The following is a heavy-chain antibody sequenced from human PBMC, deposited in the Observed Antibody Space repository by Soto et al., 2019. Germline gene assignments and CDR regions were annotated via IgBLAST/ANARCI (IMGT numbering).Heavy chain of an antibody. V-gene: IGHV1-69*12. CDR2: IVPIFRTT. D-gene: IGHD1-7*01. J-gene: IGHJ3*02. CDR3: AREASAPGTFREDASDI. Sequence: QVPLVQSGAEVKKSGSSVKVACKVSGDTFSNYAINWVRRAPGQGLEWMGAIVPIFRTTNYAQKFQGRVTITADESTITAYIELSRLRSDDTATYYCAREASAPGTFREDASDIWGQGTKVTVSS. CDR1: GDTFSNYA.